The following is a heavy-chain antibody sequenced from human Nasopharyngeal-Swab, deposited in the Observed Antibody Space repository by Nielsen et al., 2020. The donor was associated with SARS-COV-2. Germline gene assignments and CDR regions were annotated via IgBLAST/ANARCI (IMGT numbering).Heavy chain of an antibody. V-gene: IGHV1-24*01. CDR2: FAPEDGET. CDR1: GYIVTEIF. CDR3: AIGGSESSDFIKGWFDP. J-gene: IGHJ5*02. D-gene: IGHD3-22*01. Sequence: ASVKVSRQASGYIVTEIFIHWVRQAPGKGLEWMGGFAPEDGETIYAQKFRGRLTMTADTARDTGYMELSSLRSEDTAVYYCAIGGSESSDFIKGWFDPWGQGTLVTVSS.